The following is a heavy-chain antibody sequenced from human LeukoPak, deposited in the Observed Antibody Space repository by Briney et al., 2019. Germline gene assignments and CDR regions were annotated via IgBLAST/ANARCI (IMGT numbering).Heavy chain of an antibody. CDR3: ARDRVEEGYYFDY. CDR2: IKQDGSEK. J-gene: IGHJ4*02. V-gene: IGHV3-7*01. Sequence: GGSLRLSCAASGFTFSSYWMTWVRQAPGKGLEWVANIKQDGSEKYYVDSVKGRFTISRDNAKNSLYLQMNSLRAEDTAVYYCARDRVEEGYYFDYWGQGTLVTVSS. CDR1: GFTFSSYW. D-gene: IGHD3-10*01.